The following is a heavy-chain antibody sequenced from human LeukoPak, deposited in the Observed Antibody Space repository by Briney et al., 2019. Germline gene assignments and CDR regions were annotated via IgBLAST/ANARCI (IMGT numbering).Heavy chain of an antibody. CDR2: INHSGST. Sequence: SETLSLTCAVYGGSFSGYCWSWIRQPPGKGLEWIGEINHSGSTNYNPSLKSRVTISVDTSKNQFSLKLSSVTAADTAVYYCARGLGLRWQYFDYWGQGALVTVSS. CDR1: GGSFSGYC. CDR3: ARGLGLRWQYFDY. D-gene: IGHD4-23*01. V-gene: IGHV4-34*01. J-gene: IGHJ4*02.